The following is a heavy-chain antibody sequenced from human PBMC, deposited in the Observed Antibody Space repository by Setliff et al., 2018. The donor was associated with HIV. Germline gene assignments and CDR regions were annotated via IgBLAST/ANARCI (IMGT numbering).Heavy chain of an antibody. V-gene: IGHV1-69*10. J-gene: IGHJ6*03. CDR1: GGTFSRYA. Sequence: ASVKVSCKASGGTFSRYAIAWVRQAPGQGLEWMGGIIPIVGIPNYAQKFQGRVSITADTSTDTAYMELNSLRSDDTAVYYCARNPRIAVAGTDYYYYMDVWGKGTTVTVS. CDR3: ARNPRIAVAGTDYYYYMDV. D-gene: IGHD6-19*01. CDR2: IIPIVGIP.